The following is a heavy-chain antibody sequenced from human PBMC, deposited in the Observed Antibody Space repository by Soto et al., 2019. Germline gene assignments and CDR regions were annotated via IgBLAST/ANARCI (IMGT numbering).Heavy chain of an antibody. CDR1: GGTFSSYA. CDR2: IIPIFGTA. CDR3: ARGSAAGSYMKYFQH. Sequence: ASVKVSCKASGGTFSSYAISWVRQAPGQGLEWMGGIIPIFGTANYAQKFQGRVTITADESTSTAYMELSSLRSEDTAVYYCARGSAAGSYMKYFQHWGQGTLVTVSS. V-gene: IGHV1-69*13. J-gene: IGHJ1*01. D-gene: IGHD6-13*01.